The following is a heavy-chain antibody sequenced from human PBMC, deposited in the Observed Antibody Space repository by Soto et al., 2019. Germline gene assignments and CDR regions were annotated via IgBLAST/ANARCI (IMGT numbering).Heavy chain of an antibody. CDR2: VYYSGST. V-gene: IGHV4-59*08. J-gene: IGHJ5*02. CDR1: GGSSSGYF. D-gene: IGHD4-4*01. Sequence: SETLSLTCTVSGGSSSGYFWSWIWQSPEKGLEWIGHVYYSGSTKYNPSLKSRVTISVDTSKNQFSLNLRSVTAADTAVYYCAMTVTTLYDWFAPRGQGIRVTVSS. CDR3: AMTVTTLYDWFAP.